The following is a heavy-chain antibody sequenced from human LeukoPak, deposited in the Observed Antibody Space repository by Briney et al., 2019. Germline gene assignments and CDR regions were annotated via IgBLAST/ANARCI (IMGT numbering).Heavy chain of an antibody. V-gene: IGHV3-9*01. J-gene: IGHJ4*02. CDR1: GFTFDDYA. CDR3: AKGLAGAVDY. Sequence: PGRSLRLSCAASGFTFDDYAMYWVRQGPGKGLEWVSGITWNSGSIGYADSVKGRFTISRDNAKNSLYLQMNSLRTEDTALYHCAKGLAGAVDYWGQGTLVTVSS. D-gene: IGHD6-19*01. CDR2: ITWNSGSI.